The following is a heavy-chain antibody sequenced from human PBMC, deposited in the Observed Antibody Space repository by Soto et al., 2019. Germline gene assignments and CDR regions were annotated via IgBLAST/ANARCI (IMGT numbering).Heavy chain of an antibody. J-gene: IGHJ6*02. Sequence: QVQLVQSGAEVKKPGSSVKVSCKASGGTFSSYAISWVRQAPGQGLEWLGGIIPIFGTANYAQKFQGRVTITADESTSTAYMELSSLRSEDTAVYYCAREGGSGNYRYYAMDVWGQGTTVTVSS. D-gene: IGHD3-10*01. V-gene: IGHV1-69*12. CDR1: GGTFSSYA. CDR3: AREGGSGNYRYYAMDV. CDR2: IIPIFGTA.